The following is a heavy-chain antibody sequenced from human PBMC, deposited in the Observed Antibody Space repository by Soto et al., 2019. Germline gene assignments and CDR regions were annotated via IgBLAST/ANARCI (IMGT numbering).Heavy chain of an antibody. V-gene: IGHV4-39*01. J-gene: IGHJ4*02. CDR2: IYYSGST. Sequence: SETLSLTCTVSGGSISSSSYYWGWIRQPPGKGLEWIGSIYYSGSTYYNPSLKSRVTISVDTSKNQFSLKLSSVTAADTAVYYFARGNWEWLLDYWGQGTLVTVSS. CDR1: GGSISSSSYY. D-gene: IGHD3-3*01. CDR3: ARGNWEWLLDY.